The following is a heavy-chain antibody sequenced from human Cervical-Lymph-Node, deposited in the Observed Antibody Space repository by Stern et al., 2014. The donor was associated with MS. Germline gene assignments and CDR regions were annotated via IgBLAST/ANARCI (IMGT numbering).Heavy chain of an antibody. J-gene: IGHJ4*02. D-gene: IGHD5-12*01. CDR2: ISPSFGTA. CDR3: ARLGSGYDSSYLDF. CDR1: GGTFSTYK. Sequence: QVQLGQSGSEAKKPGSSVEVSCTVSGGTFSTYKISWVRQAPGQGLEWMGAISPSFGTADYAEKLQDRVTIIADESTSEVHMELSSLRSEDTGVYYCARLGSGYDSSYLDFWGQGTLVTVSS. V-gene: IGHV1-69*01.